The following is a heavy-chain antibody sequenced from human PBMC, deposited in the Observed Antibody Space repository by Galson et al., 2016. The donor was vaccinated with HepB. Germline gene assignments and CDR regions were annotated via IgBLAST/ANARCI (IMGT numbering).Heavy chain of an antibody. CDR1: GFTASSNY. J-gene: IGHJ5*02. V-gene: IGHV3-53*01. D-gene: IGHD2-8*02. Sequence: SLRLSCAVSGFTASSNYMSWVRQTPGKGLEWVSIIYSEQRGGNTRYADSVKGRFTMSRDNVEESVYLHMNSLRVEDTAVYYCASSYIKYTGGSTMGASWGQGTLVTVSS. CDR3: ASSYIKYTGGSTMGAS. CDR2: IYSEQRGGNT.